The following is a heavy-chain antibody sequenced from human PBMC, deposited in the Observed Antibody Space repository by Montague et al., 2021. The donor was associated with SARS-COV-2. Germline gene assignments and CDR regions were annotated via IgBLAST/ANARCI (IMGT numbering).Heavy chain of an antibody. CDR2: INHSGST. CDR3: ARSYDYVWGSYRYLHWFDS. D-gene: IGHD3-16*02. J-gene: IGHJ5*01. V-gene: IGHV4-34*01. Sequence: SETLSLTCAVYGGSFSGYYWSWIRQPPGKGLEWIGEINHSGSTNYNPSLKSRVTISVDTSKNQFSLKLSSVTAADTAVYYCARSYDYVWGSYRYLHWFDSWGQGTLVTVSS. CDR1: GGSFSGYY.